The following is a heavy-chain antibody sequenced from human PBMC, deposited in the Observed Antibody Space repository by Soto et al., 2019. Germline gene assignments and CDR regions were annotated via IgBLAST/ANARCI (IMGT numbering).Heavy chain of an antibody. Sequence: QLQLQESGPGLVKPSETLSLTCTVSGGSISSSSYYWGWIRQAQGKGLEWIGNIYYSGSTYYNPSLKSRVTISVDTSKNQFSLKLSSVTAADTAVYYCARRTVVTIDYWGQGSLVTVSS. CDR2: IYYSGST. CDR3: ARRTVVTIDY. V-gene: IGHV4-39*01. D-gene: IGHD5-12*01. CDR1: GGSISSSSYY. J-gene: IGHJ4*02.